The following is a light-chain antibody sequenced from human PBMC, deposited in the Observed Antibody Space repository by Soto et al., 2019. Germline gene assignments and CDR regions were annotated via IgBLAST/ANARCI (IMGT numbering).Light chain of an antibody. Sequence: DVVMTQSPLSLPVTLGQPASISCGSSQGLVYSDGSVFLNWFHQRPGQSPRRLIYWVSNRDSGVPDRFSASGSGTDFTLKISRVEAEDVGVYYCMQGTHWPWTFGQGTKVEIK. V-gene: IGKV2-30*01. CDR2: WVS. J-gene: IGKJ1*01. CDR1: QGLVYSDGSVF. CDR3: MQGTHWPWT.